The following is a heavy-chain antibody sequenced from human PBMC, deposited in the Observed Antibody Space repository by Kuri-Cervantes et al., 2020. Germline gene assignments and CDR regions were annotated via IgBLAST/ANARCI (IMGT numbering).Heavy chain of an antibody. CDR1: GGSFSGYY. CDR3: ARAAGPLRS. V-gene: IGHV4-34*01. D-gene: IGHD3-3*01. CDR2: INHSGST. Sequence: SETLSLTCAVYGGSFSGYYWSWIRQPPGKGLEWIGEINHSGSTNYNPSLKSRVTISVDTSKNQFSLKLSSVTAADTAVYYCARAAGPLRSWGQGTLVTVSS. J-gene: IGHJ4*02.